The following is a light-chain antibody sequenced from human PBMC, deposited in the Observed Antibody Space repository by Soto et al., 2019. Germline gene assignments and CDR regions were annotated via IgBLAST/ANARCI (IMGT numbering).Light chain of an antibody. J-gene: IGKJ3*01. CDR2: GAS. CDR1: QSVSRSY. Sequence: EIVLTQSPGTLSLSPGERATLSCTASQSVSRSYLAWYQQKPGQAPRLLIQGASSRATGIPDRFIGSGSGTDLNLTIRRLEPEDFSVYYCQKYGTSPLFTFGPRTKMDIK. V-gene: IGKV3-20*01. CDR3: QKYGTSPLFT.